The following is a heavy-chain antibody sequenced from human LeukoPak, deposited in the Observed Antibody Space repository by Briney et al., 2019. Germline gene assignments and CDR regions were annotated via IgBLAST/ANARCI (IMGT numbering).Heavy chain of an antibody. CDR2: ISISSSYI. CDR1: GFTFSSYS. Sequence: PGGSLRLSCAASGFTFSSYSMNWASQAPGKGLEWVSSISISSSYIYYADSVKGRFTISRDNAKNSLYLQMNSLRAEDTAVYYCARDRSPGDYDYWGQGTLVTVSS. V-gene: IGHV3-21*01. D-gene: IGHD4-17*01. J-gene: IGHJ4*02. CDR3: ARDRSPGDYDY.